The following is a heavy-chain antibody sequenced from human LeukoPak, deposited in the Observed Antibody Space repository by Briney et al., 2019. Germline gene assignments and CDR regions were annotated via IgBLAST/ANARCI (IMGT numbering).Heavy chain of an antibody. D-gene: IGHD3-10*01. V-gene: IGHV1-8*01. Sequence: ASVKVSCKASGYTFTSYDINWVRQATGQGLEWMGWMNPNSGNTGYAQKFQGRVTMTRNTSISTAYMELSSLRSEDTAVYYCARAPGWFGELLRDYWGQGTLVTVSS. CDR3: ARAPGWFGELLRDY. CDR2: MNPNSGNT. J-gene: IGHJ4*02. CDR1: GYTFTSYD.